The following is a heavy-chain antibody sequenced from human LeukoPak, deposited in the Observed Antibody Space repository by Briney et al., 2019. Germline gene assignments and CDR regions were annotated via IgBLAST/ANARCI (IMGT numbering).Heavy chain of an antibody. CDR2: ISWNNNV. CDR3: VRDGDDFNFDY. J-gene: IGHJ4*02. V-gene: IGHV3-9*01. D-gene: IGHD5-24*01. CDR1: GFTFADYA. Sequence: GGSLRLSCAASGFTFADYAMHWVRQAPGKGLEWVSGISWNNNVGYADSVKGRFTISRDNAKNTLYLHMHSLRAEDTAVYYCVRDGDDFNFDYWGQGNLVTVSS.